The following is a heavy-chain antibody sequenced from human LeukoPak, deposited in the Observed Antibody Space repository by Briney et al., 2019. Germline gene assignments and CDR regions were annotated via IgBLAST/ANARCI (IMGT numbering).Heavy chain of an antibody. CDR1: GGSISSSSHY. Sequence: SETLSLTCTVSGGSISSSSHYWGWIRQPPGEGLEWIGIIYHSGTTYYNASLKSRVTISVDTSKNQFSLKLSSVTAADTAVYYCARHLAMIHPYRGGDCYPYYFDYWGQGTLVTVSS. V-gene: IGHV4-39*01. CDR3: ARHLAMIHPYRGGDCYPYYFDY. CDR2: IYHSGTT. J-gene: IGHJ4*02. D-gene: IGHD2-21*02.